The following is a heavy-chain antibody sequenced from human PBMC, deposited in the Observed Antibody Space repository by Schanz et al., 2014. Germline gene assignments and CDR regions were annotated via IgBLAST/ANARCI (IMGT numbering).Heavy chain of an antibody. J-gene: IGHJ5*01. D-gene: IGHD3-10*01. CDR2: MYSSGST. V-gene: IGHV4-39*01. CDR1: GGSINSGGYR. Sequence: QLQLQESGPGLVKASETLSLTCSVSGGSINSGGYRWGWIRQPPGKGLEWIGTMYSSGSTYYNPSHKSRVTISANPSRNQFPLKVFSVTAADTALYYCARLRGGGVIITTWGQGTLVTVSS. CDR3: ARLRGGGVIITT.